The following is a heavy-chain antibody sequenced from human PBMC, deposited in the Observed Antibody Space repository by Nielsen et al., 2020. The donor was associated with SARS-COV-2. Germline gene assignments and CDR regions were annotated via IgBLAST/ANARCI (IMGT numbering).Heavy chain of an antibody. CDR3: ARQEFGELNWFDP. CDR2: IYYSGST. CDR1: GGSISSGGYY. J-gene: IGHJ5*02. D-gene: IGHD3-10*01. Sequence: SETLSLTCTVSGGSISSGGYYWSWIRQHPGKGLEWIGYIYYSGSTYYNPSLKSRVTISVDTSKNQFSLKLSSVTAADTAVYYCARQEFGELNWFDPWGQGTLVTVSS. V-gene: IGHV4-39*01.